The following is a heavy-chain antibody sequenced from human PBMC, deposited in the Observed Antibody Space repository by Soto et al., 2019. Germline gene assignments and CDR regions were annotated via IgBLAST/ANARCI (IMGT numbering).Heavy chain of an antibody. V-gene: IGHV3-66*01. CDR1: GFTVSSNY. J-gene: IGHJ4*02. CDR3: ARDFSGWSYFDD. D-gene: IGHD6-19*01. CDR2: IYSGGST. Sequence: GGSLRLSCAASGFTVSSNYMSWVRQAPGKGLEWVSVIYSGGSTYYADSVKGRFTISRDNSKNTLYLQMNSLRAEDTAVYYCARDFSGWSYFDDWGQGTLVTVSS.